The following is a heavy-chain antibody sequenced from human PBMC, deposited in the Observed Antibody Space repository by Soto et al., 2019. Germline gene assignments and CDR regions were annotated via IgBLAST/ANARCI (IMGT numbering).Heavy chain of an antibody. D-gene: IGHD3-10*02. CDR2: IYYSGST. CDR3: PRSVFS. Sequence: PSEALSLTCTVSGGSISSGGYYWNWIRQHPGKGLEWIGYIYYSGSTYYNASRKSRVTISVDTSKNQFALKLSSVTAADTAVGYCPRSVFSWGQGTLVTVSS. V-gene: IGHV4-31*03. CDR1: GGSISSGGYY. J-gene: IGHJ5*02.